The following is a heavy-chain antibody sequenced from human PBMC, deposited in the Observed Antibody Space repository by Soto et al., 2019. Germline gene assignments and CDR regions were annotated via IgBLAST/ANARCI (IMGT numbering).Heavy chain of an antibody. CDR1: GFTFSSYG. V-gene: IGHV3-33*01. CDR2: IWYDGSNK. D-gene: IGHD3-3*01. Sequence: QSGGSLRLSCAASGFTFSSYGMHWVRQAPGKGLEWVAVIWYDGSNKYYADSVKGRFTISRDNSKNTLYLQMNSLRAEDTAVYYCARDWVPYYDFWSGYYYYGMDVWGQGTTVTVSS. J-gene: IGHJ6*02. CDR3: ARDWVPYYDFWSGYYYYGMDV.